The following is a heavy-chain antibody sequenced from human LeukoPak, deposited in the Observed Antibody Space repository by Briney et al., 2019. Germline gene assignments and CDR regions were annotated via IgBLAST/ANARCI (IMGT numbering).Heavy chain of an antibody. CDR1: GFTFSDYS. J-gene: IGHJ4*02. D-gene: IGHD5-12*01. Sequence: PGGSLRLSCAASGFTFSDYSMNWVRQAPGKGLEWVSSISSSSSYIYYADSVKGRFTISRDNAKNSLYLQMNSLRAEDTAVYYCARVPDHLWLPEGSHFDYWGQGTLVTVSS. CDR2: ISSSSSYI. CDR3: ARVPDHLWLPEGSHFDY. V-gene: IGHV3-21*01.